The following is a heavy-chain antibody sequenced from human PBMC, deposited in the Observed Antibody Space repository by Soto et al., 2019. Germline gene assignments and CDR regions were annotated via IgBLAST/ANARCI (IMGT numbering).Heavy chain of an antibody. CDR2: IKHSGST. Sequence: PSETLSLTCAVYGGSFSGYYWSWIRQPPGKGLEWIGEIKHSGSTNYNPSLKSRVTISVDTSKNQFSLKLSSVTAADTAVYYCARERAYDSSGYYYDDYWGQGTLVTVSS. J-gene: IGHJ4*02. V-gene: IGHV4-34*01. D-gene: IGHD3-22*01. CDR1: GGSFSGYY. CDR3: ARERAYDSSGYYYDDY.